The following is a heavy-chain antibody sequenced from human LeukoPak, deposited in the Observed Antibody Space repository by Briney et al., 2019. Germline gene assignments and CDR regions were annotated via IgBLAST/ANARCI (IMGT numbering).Heavy chain of an antibody. J-gene: IGHJ6*03. CDR2: IYTSGTT. D-gene: IGHD3-22*01. V-gene: IGHV4-4*09. CDR3: ARGVYYDSSGYWWPNYYMDV. CDR1: GGSISSYY. Sequence: PSETLSLTCTVSGGSISSYYWSWIRQPPGKGLEWLGYIYTSGTTNYNPSLKSRVTISVDTSKNQFSLKLSSVTAADTAVYYCARGVYYDSSGYWWPNYYMDVWGKGTTVTVSS.